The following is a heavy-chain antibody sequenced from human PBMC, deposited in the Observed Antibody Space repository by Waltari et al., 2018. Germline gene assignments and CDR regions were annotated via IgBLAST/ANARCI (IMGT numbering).Heavy chain of an antibody. J-gene: IGHJ3*02. Sequence: EVQLVESGGGLVQPGGSLRLSFPASGFTFSSYEMNWVRQAPGKGLEWVSYISSSGSTIYYADSVKGRFTISRDNAKNSLYLQMNSLRAEDTAVYYCARDTGPRQGAFDIWGQGTMVTVSS. D-gene: IGHD2-8*02. CDR1: GFTFSSYE. CDR3: ARDTGPRQGAFDI. CDR2: ISSSGSTI. V-gene: IGHV3-48*03.